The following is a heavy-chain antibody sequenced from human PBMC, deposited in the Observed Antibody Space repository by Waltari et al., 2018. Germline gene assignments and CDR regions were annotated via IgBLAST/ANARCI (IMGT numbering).Heavy chain of an antibody. D-gene: IGHD3-3*01. J-gene: IGHJ4*02. CDR2: RDPEDGKI. V-gene: IGHV1-24*01. CDR1: GYTLTELS. CDR3: ATNKITIFGVIITDY. Sequence: QVQLVQSGAEVKKPGASVKVSCKVSGYTLTELSMHWVRQAPGKGLEWMGSRDPEDGKIIYAQKFQGRITMTEDTSTDTAYMYLSSLRSEDTAVYFCATNKITIFGVIITDYWGQGTLVTVSS.